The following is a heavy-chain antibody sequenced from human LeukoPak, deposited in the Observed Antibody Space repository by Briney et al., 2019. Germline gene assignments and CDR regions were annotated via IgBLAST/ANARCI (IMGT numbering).Heavy chain of an antibody. V-gene: IGHV3-23*01. D-gene: IGHD2-2*01. CDR1: GFTFTSYA. CDR3: ASGEGSSSTSCFDY. CDR2: ISGSGGST. J-gene: IGHJ4*02. Sequence: PGGSLRLSCAASGFTFTSYAMSWVRQAPGKGLEWVSTISGSGGSTYYTDSVKGRFTISRDNSKNTLYLQMNSLRAEDTAVYYCASGEGSSSTSCFDYWGQGTLVTVSS.